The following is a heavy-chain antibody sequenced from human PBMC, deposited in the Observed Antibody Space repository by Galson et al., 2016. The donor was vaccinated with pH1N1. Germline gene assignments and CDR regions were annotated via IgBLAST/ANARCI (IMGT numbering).Heavy chain of an antibody. CDR1: GGSISQYY. D-gene: IGHD3-16*01. Sequence: LSLTCSVSGGSISQYYWTWIRQPPGEGLEWIGYIFYTGNTNYNPPLKSPVPISVDTSKNQFSLMLSSVTAADTALYYCARVNYGWLDNWGQGNLVTVSS. J-gene: IGHJ4*02. CDR3: ARVNYGWLDN. CDR2: IFYTGNT. V-gene: IGHV4-59*08.